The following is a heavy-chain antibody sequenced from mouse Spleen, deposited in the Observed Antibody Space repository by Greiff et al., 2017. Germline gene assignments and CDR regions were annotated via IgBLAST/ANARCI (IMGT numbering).Heavy chain of an antibody. D-gene: IGHD1-2*01. CDR3: AKHYYGYGAMDY. Sequence: QVQLQQPGAELVRPGSSVKLSCKASGYTFTSYWMHWVKQRPIQGLEWIGNIDPSDSETHYNQRFKDKATLTVDKSSSTAYMQLSSLTSEDSAVYYCAKHYYGYGAMDYWGQGTSVTVSS. CDR2: IDPSDSET. J-gene: IGHJ4*01. V-gene: IGHV1-52*01. CDR1: GYTFTSYW.